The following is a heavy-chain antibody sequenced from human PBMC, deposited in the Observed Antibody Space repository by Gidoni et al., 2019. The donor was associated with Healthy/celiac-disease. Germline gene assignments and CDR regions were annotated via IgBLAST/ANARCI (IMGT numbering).Heavy chain of an antibody. J-gene: IGHJ4*02. CDR3: AKDPGDCSSTSCSLDC. V-gene: IGHV3-30*18. CDR2: ISYDGSNK. CDR1: GSTFSSHG. D-gene: IGHD2-2*01. Sequence: QVQLVESGGAVVQPGRSLRLSCAASGSTFSSHGMHWVRQGPGKGLEWVAVISYDGSNKYYADSVKGRFTISRDNSKNTLYLQMNSLRAEDTAVYYCAKDPGDCSSTSCSLDCWGQGTLVTVSS.